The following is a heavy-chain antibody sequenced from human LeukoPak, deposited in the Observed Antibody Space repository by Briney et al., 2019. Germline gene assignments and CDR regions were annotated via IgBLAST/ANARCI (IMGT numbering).Heavy chain of an antibody. Sequence: ASVKVSCKASGYTFAGYYMHWVRQAPGQGLEWMGWINPNSGGTNYAQKLQGRVTMTRDTSISTAYMELSSLRSDDTAVYYCARDPAIVVVPAAMRLGLNYWGQGTLVTVSS. CDR2: INPNSGGT. CDR3: ARDPAIVVVPAAMRLGLNY. J-gene: IGHJ4*02. V-gene: IGHV1-2*02. D-gene: IGHD2-2*01. CDR1: GYTFAGYY.